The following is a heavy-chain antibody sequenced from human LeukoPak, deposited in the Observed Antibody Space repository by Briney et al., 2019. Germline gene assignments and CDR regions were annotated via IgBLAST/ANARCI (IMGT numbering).Heavy chain of an antibody. CDR3: ARCRRGDYPVD. D-gene: IGHD4-17*01. CDR2: ISSSSSYI. V-gene: IGHV3-21*01. J-gene: IGHJ4*02. CDR1: GFTFSSYS. Sequence: GGSLRLSCAASGFTFSSYSMNWVRQAPGKGLEWVSSISSSSSYIYYADSVKGRFTISRDNAKNSLYLQMNSLRAEDTAVYYCARCRRGDYPVDWGQGTLVTVSS.